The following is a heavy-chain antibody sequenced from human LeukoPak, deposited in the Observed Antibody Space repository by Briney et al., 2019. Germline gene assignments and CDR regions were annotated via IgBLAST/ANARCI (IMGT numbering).Heavy chain of an antibody. V-gene: IGHV3-30-3*01. CDR1: GFTFSSYA. D-gene: IGHD6-13*01. CDR3: ARPSYTSSRFAL. CDR2: ISYDGSNK. J-gene: IGHJ3*01. Sequence: GGSLRLSCAASGFTFSSYAMHWVRQAPGKGLEWVAVISYDGSNKYYADSVKGRFTISRDNSKSTLYLQMNSLRAEDTAVYYCARPSYTSSRFALWGQGTMVTVSS.